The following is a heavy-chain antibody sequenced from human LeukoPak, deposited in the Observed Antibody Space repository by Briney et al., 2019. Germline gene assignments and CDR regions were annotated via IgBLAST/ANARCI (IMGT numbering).Heavy chain of an antibody. D-gene: IGHD1-26*01. CDR2: ISSSSNYI. CDR1: GFSFSSYS. V-gene: IGHV3-21*01. J-gene: IGHJ4*02. Sequence: GGSLRLSCAASGFSFSSYSMNWVRQAPGKGLEWVSAISSSSNYIYYADSVKGRFTISRDNAKNSLYLQMNTLRAEDTAVYYCARGEGLGTTNGGYYFAYWGQGPLVIVSS. CDR3: ARGEGLGTTNGGYYFAY.